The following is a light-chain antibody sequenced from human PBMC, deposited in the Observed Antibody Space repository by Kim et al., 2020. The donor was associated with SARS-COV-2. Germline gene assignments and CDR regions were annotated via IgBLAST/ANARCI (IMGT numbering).Light chain of an antibody. CDR2: RNN. J-gene: IGLJ3*02. CDR1: SNNIGDQG. Sequence: PTASLTCPGNSNNIGDQGVAWLQQHQGHPPKLLSYRNNKRPSGISERLSASGSGNTASLTITGLQPEDEADYYCSAWDDSLKAWVFGGGTQLTVL. CDR3: SAWDDSLKAWV. V-gene: IGLV10-54*01.